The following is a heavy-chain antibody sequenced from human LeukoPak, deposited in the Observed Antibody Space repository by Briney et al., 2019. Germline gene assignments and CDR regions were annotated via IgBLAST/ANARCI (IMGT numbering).Heavy chain of an antibody. V-gene: IGHV4-39*07. CDR3: ARRDTAMAD. D-gene: IGHD5-18*01. CDR2: IYYSGST. CDR1: GASISSYY. J-gene: IGHJ4*02. Sequence: SETLSLTCTVSGASISSYYWGWIRQPPGKGLEWIGSIYYSGSTYYNPSLKSRVTISVDTSKNQFSLKLSSVTAADTAVYYCARRDTAMADWGQGTLVTVSS.